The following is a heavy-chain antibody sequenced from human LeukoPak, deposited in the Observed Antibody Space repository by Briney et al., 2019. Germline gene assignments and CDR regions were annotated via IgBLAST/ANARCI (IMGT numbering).Heavy chain of an antibody. CDR1: GFSLSTSGVG. CDR2: IYWNDDK. J-gene: IGHJ5*02. D-gene: IGHD2-2*02. Sequence: SGPTLVNPTQTLTLTCTFSGFSLSTSGVGVGWIRQPPGKALEWLALIYWNDDKRYSPSLKSRLTITKDTSKNQVVLTMTNMDPVDTATYYCAHSTPLARSSTSCYKQGSGWFDPWGQGTLVTVSS. CDR3: AHSTPLARSSTSCYKQGSGWFDP. V-gene: IGHV2-5*01.